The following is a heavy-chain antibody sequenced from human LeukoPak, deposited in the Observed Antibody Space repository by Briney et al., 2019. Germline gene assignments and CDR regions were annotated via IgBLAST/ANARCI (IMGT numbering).Heavy chain of an antibody. Sequence: SETLSLTCAVSGGSISSSNWWSWVRQPPGKGLEWIGEMYHSGSTNYNPSLKSRVTISVDTSKNQFPLKLTSVTAADTAVYYCARKQSRAGAAGGTFDYWGQGTLVTVSS. D-gene: IGHD6-13*01. CDR1: GGSISSSNW. CDR3: ARKQSRAGAAGGTFDY. V-gene: IGHV4-4*02. J-gene: IGHJ4*02. CDR2: MYHSGST.